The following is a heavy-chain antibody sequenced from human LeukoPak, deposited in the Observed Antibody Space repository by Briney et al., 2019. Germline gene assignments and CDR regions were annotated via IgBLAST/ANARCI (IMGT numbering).Heavy chain of an antibody. J-gene: IGHJ4*02. CDR1: GGTFSSYA. Sequence: SVKVFCKASGGTFSSYAISWVRQAPGQGVEWMGRIIPILGIANYAQKFQGRVTITADKSTSTAYMELSSLRSEDTAVYYCARDISARWLFDYWGQGTLVTVSS. D-gene: IGHD4-23*01. CDR3: ARDISARWLFDY. V-gene: IGHV1-69*04. CDR2: IIPILGIA.